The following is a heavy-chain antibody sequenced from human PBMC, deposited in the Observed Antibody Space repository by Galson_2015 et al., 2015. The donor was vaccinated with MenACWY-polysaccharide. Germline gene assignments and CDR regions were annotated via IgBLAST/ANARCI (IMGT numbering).Heavy chain of an antibody. J-gene: IGHJ4*02. V-gene: IGHV4-59*01. D-gene: IGHD3-16*01. CDR2: ILSTGST. CDR1: GDSISGNY. Sequence: SETLSLTCTVSGDSISGNYWSWIQQPPGKGLEWIAYILSTGSTNYSPSLKSRVTISVDTSKNQFYLNLNPLTAADTAVYYCANFSAYSGAYAHYLDYWGQGTLVPVSS. CDR3: ANFSAYSGAYAHYLDY.